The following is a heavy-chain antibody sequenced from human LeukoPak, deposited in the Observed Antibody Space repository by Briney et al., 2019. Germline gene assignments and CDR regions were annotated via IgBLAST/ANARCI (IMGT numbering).Heavy chain of an antibody. J-gene: IGHJ4*02. CDR3: ARAPDTIFGVVRSRYFDY. D-gene: IGHD3-3*01. V-gene: IGHV4-30-4*01. CDR2: IYYSGST. CDR1: GGSISSGDYY. Sequence: PSETLSLTCTVSGGSISSGDYYWSWIRQPPGKGLEWIGYIYYSGSTYYNPSLKSRVTISVDTSKNQFSLKLSSVTAADTAVYYCARAPDTIFGVVRSRYFDYWGQGTLVTVSS.